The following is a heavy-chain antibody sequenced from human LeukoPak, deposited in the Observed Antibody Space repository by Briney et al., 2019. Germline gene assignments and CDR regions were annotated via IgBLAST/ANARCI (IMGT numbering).Heavy chain of an antibody. CDR3: ARDKRGYSGYDYDY. CDR2: ISSSSSYT. J-gene: IGHJ4*02. CDR1: GFTFSSYS. V-gene: IGHV3-21*05. Sequence: GGSLRLSCAASGFTFSSYSMNWVRQAPGKGLEWVSYISSSSSYTNYADSVKGRFTISRDNAKNSLYLQMNSLRAEDTAVYYCARDKRGYSGYDYDYWGQGTLVTVSS. D-gene: IGHD5-12*01.